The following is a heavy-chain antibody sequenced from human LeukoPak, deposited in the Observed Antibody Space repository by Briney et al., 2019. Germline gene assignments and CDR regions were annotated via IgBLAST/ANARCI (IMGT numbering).Heavy chain of an antibody. V-gene: IGHV1-18*01. Sequence: ASVKVSCKASGYTFTSYGISWVRQAPGQGLEWMGWISAYNGNTNYAQKLQGRVTMTTDTSTSTAYMELRSLRSDDTAVYYCAREPEVAARPGYNWFDPWGQGTLVTVSS. CDR2: ISAYNGNT. CDR3: AREPEVAARPGYNWFDP. D-gene: IGHD6-6*01. CDR1: GYTFTSYG. J-gene: IGHJ5*02.